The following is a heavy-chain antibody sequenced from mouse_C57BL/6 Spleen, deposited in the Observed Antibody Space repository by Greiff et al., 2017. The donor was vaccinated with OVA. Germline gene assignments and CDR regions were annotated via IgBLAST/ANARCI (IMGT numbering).Heavy chain of an antibody. Sequence: EVKLVESGGGLVKPGGSLKLSCDASGFTFSDYGMHWVRQAPETGLEWVAYLSSGSSTIYYADKVQGRFTSARDNAKNTLFLQMTSLMSEDTAMYYCARNGDYYWYFDGWGTGTTVTVSS. J-gene: IGHJ1*03. CDR3: ARNGDYYWYFDG. V-gene: IGHV5-17*01. CDR2: LSSGSSTI. D-gene: IGHD2-4*01. CDR1: GFTFSDYG.